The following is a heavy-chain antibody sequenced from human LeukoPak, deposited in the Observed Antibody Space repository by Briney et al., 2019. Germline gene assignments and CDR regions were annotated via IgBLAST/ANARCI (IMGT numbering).Heavy chain of an antibody. CDR2: ISSSSSYI. D-gene: IGHD6-13*01. V-gene: IGHV3-21*01. J-gene: IGHJ4*02. Sequence: GGSLRLSCASSVFTFSSYSMNWGCQAPGKGLGWVSSISSSSSYIYYADSVKGRFTISRDNAKNSLYLQMNSLRAEDTAVYYCARDIADERDYWGQGTLVTVSS. CDR3: ARDIADERDY. CDR1: VFTFSSYS.